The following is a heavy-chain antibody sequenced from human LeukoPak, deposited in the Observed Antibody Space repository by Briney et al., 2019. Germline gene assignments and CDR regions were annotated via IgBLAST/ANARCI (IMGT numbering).Heavy chain of an antibody. CDR2: IYYSGST. CDR1: GDSISSYY. D-gene: IGHD2-15*01. V-gene: IGHV4-59*01. CDR3: ASAGYCSGDSCYLNPLDY. J-gene: IGHJ4*02. Sequence: SSETLSLTCTVSGDSISSYYWSWIRQPPGKGLEWIGYIYYSGSTNYNASLKSRVTISVDTSKNQFSLKLRSVTAADTAVYYCASAGYCSGDSCYLNPLDYWGQGTLVTVSS.